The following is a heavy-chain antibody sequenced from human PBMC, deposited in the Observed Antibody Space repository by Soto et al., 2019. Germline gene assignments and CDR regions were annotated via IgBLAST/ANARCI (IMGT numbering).Heavy chain of an antibody. CDR2: LRDSGVSP. Sequence: EVHLLESGGGLVQPGGSLRLSCAGSGFPFSSYAMSWVRQAPEKGLEWVSALRDSGVSPYYADSVKGRFTISRDNSKNTLYFQMDSLRVEDTAIYYCAKMTSDSYGRNYGMDVWGQGTTVTVSS. D-gene: IGHD5-18*01. CDR3: AKMTSDSYGRNYGMDV. CDR1: GFPFSSYA. J-gene: IGHJ6*02. V-gene: IGHV3-23*01.